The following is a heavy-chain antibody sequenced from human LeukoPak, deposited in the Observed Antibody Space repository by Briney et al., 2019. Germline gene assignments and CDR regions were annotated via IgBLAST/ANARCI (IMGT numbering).Heavy chain of an antibody. CDR3: ARDHDCSGGSCYSDSSLGYNWFDP. D-gene: IGHD2-15*01. Sequence: ASVKVSCKASGYTFTSYYMHWVRQAPGQGLEWMGIINPSGGSTSYAQKFQGRVTMTRDTSTSTVYMELSSLRSEDTAVYYCARDHDCSGGSCYSDSSLGYNWFDPWGQGTLVTVSS. CDR2: INPSGGST. CDR1: GYTFTSYY. J-gene: IGHJ5*02. V-gene: IGHV1-46*01.